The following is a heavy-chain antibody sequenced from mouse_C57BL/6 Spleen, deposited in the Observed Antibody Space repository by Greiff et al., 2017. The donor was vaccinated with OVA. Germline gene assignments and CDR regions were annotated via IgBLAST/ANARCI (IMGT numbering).Heavy chain of an antibody. V-gene: IGHV1-82*01. Sequence: QVQLQQSGPELVKPGASVKISCKASGYAFSSSWMNWVKQRPGKGLEWIGRLYPGDGDTNYNGKFKGKATLTADKSSSTAYMQLSSLTSEDSAVYFCARDYYGTKGPFAYWGQGTLVTVSA. CDR2: LYPGDGDT. CDR1: GYAFSSSW. CDR3: ARDYYGTKGPFAY. J-gene: IGHJ3*01. D-gene: IGHD1-1*01.